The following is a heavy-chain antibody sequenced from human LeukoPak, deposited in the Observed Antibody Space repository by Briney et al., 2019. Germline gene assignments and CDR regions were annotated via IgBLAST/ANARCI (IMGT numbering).Heavy chain of an antibody. V-gene: IGHV3-13*01. CDR1: GFTFSNYD. CDR2: IGTASDT. D-gene: IGHD1-1*01. Sequence: GGSLRPSCAASGFTFSNYDMHWVRQAPGKGLEWVSTIGTASDTYYPGSVEGRFTLSRDNAKNSLYLQMNSLTAGDTAVYYCARGPPRGKYYYMDVWGKGTTVTVSS. CDR3: ARGPPRGKYYYMDV. J-gene: IGHJ6*03.